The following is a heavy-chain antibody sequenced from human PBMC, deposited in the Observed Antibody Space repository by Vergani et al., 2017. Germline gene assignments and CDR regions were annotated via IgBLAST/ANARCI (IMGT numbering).Heavy chain of an antibody. Sequence: EVELVQSGPEMRKPGESLKISCKGSEYSFGNYWIGWVRQMPGMGLEWMGIIYPADSDTRYSPSFQGQVTISADKSISTAFLQWDSLKASDTALYYCARHTTYTDSWGQGTLVTFSS. J-gene: IGHJ4*02. CDR1: EYSFGNYW. D-gene: IGHD1-1*01. V-gene: IGHV5-51*01. CDR3: ARHTTYTDS. CDR2: IYPADSDT.